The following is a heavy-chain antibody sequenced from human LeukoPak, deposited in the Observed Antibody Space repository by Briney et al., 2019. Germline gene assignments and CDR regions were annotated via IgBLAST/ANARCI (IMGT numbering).Heavy chain of an antibody. J-gene: IGHJ5*02. CDR3: AKDPMAHCSGGSCYNPNWFDP. V-gene: IGHV3-21*04. CDR1: GFTFSSYS. CDR2: ISSSSSYI. D-gene: IGHD2-15*01. Sequence: PGGSLRLSCAASGFTFSSYSMNWVRQAPGKGLEWVSSISSSSSYIYYADSVKGRFTISRDNSKNTLYLQMNSLRAEDTAVYYCAKDPMAHCSGGSCYNPNWFDPWGQGTLVTVSS.